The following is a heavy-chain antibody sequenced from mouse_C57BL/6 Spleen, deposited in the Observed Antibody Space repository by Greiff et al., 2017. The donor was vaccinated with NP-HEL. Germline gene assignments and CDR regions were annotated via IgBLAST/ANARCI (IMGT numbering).Heavy chain of an antibody. CDR2: ISSGSSTI. CDR3: ARAENLSYAMDY. Sequence: EVKLVESGGGLVKPGGSLKLSCAASGFTFSDYGMHWVRQAPEKGLEWVAYISSGSSTIYYADTVKGRFTISRDNAKNTLFLQMTSLRSEDTAMYYCARAENLSYAMDYWGQGTSVTVSS. V-gene: IGHV5-17*01. CDR1: GFTFSDYG. J-gene: IGHJ4*01.